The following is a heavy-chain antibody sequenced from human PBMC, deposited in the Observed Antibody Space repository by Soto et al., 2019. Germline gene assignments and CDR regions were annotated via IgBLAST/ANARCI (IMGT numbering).Heavy chain of an antibody. CDR3: ARGDFAWEPSTDY. D-gene: IGHD3-3*01. V-gene: IGHV4-34*01. CDR2: INHSGST. J-gene: IGHJ4*02. CDR1: VGSLSGYY. Sequence: PSETLSLTCAVYVGSLSGYYWSWIRQPPGKGLEWIGEINHSGSTNYSPSLKSRVTILVDTSKNQFSLQLSSVTAADTAMYYCARGDFAWEPSTDYWGQGTLVTVSS.